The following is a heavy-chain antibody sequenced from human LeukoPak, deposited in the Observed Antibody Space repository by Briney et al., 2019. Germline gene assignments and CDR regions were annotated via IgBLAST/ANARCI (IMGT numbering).Heavy chain of an antibody. CDR3: ARGGPSCSSTSCYVKEKYYYYYMDV. J-gene: IGHJ6*03. CDR1: GGSISSHY. D-gene: IGHD2-2*01. V-gene: IGHV4-59*11. CDR2: IYYSGST. Sequence: SETLSLTCTVSGGSISSHYWSWIRQPPGKGLEWIGYIYYSGSTNYNPSLKSRVTISVDTSKNQFSLKLSSVTAADTAVYYCARGGPSCSSTSCYVKEKYYYYYMDVWGKGTTVTVSS.